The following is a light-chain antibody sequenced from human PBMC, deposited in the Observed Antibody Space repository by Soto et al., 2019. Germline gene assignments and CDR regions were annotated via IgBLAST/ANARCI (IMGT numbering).Light chain of an antibody. Sequence: EIVLTQSPGTLSLSPGERATLSCRASQSVSSSFLAWYQQKPGQAPRLLIYGASNRATGIPDRFSGRGSGTDFTLTISRLEPEEFAVYYCQQYVTSPWAFGQGTKVAIE. J-gene: IGKJ1*01. V-gene: IGKV3-20*01. CDR3: QQYVTSPWA. CDR1: QSVSSSF. CDR2: GAS.